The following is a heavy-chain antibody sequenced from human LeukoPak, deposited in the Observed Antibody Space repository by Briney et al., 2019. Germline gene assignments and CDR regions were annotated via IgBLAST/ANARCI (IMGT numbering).Heavy chain of an antibody. CDR2: IYTSGST. D-gene: IGHD2-15*01. CDR3: ARVKYCSGGSCYSPGAFDI. CDR1: GGSISSYY. J-gene: IGHJ3*02. Sequence: SETLSLTCTVSGGSISSYYWSWIRQPAGKGLEWIGRIYTSGSTNYNPSLESRVTMSVDTSKNQFSLKLSSVTAADTAVYYCARVKYCSGGSCYSPGAFDIWGQGTMVTVSS. V-gene: IGHV4-4*07.